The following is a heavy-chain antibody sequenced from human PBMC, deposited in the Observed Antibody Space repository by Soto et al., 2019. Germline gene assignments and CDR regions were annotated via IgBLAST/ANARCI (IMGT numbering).Heavy chain of an antibody. CDR3: AIEQMDSYGSGSYYPDS. Sequence: GASVKGSSKSSGYTFTSEYMHWVRQAPGQGLEWMGIINPSLGSTSYAQKFQGRVTMTTDTSTSTAYMELSSLRSEDTAVYYCAIEQMDSYGSGSYYPDSWGQGTLVPVSS. CDR2: INPSLGST. D-gene: IGHD3-10*01. V-gene: IGHV1-46*01. CDR1: GYTFTSEY. J-gene: IGHJ4*02.